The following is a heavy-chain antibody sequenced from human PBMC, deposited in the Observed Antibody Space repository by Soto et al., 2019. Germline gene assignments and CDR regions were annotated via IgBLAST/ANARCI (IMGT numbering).Heavy chain of an antibody. CDR3: ARDGMGGATTGRDAFDI. CDR2: IKQDGSEK. J-gene: IGHJ3*02. Sequence: LRLSCAASGFTFSSYWMSWVRQAPGKGLEWVANIKQDGSEKYYVDSVKGRFTISRDNAKNSLYLQMNSLRAEDTAVYYCARDGMGGATTGRDAFDIWGQGTMVTVSS. V-gene: IGHV3-7*03. D-gene: IGHD1-26*01. CDR1: GFTFSSYW.